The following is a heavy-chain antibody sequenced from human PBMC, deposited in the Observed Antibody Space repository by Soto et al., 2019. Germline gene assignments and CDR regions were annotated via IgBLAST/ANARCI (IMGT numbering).Heavy chain of an antibody. J-gene: IGHJ4*02. D-gene: IGHD3-22*01. Sequence: PSETLSLTCTVSGGSISSSPYYWGWIRQPPGKGLEWIGSIYNSGSTYYNPSLKSRVTISVDTSKNQFSLKLSSVTAADTAVYYCARGQDLLSDSSGYRLCHVDHWGQGTRVTVPS. CDR3: ARGQDLLSDSSGYRLCHVDH. V-gene: IGHV4-39*01. CDR1: GGSISSSPYY. CDR2: IYNSGST.